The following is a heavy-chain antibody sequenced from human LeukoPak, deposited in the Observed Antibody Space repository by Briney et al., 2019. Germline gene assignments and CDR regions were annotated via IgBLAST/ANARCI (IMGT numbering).Heavy chain of an antibody. CDR3: ARGVGQWLENAEYYFDY. J-gene: IGHJ4*02. CDR2: IYYSGST. D-gene: IGHD6-19*01. Sequence: SQTLSPTCTVSGGSISSGDYYWSWIRQPPXKGLEWIGYIYYSGSTYYNPSLKSRVTISVDTSKNQFSLKLSSVTAADTAVYYCARGVGQWLENAEYYFDYWGQGTLVTVSS. V-gene: IGHV4-30-4*01. CDR1: GGSISSGDYY.